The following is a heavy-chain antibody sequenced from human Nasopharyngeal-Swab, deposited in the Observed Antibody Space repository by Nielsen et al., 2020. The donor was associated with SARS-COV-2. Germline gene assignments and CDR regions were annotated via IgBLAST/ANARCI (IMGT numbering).Heavy chain of an antibody. V-gene: IGHV3-21*06. CDR1: GFTFSSYT. D-gene: IGHD4-17*01. Sequence: GGSLRLSCAASGFTFSSYTMNWVRQAPGKGLEWVSSISPTSDYIYYAESVKGRFTISRDNAKNLLFLQMNSLRAEETAIYYCVRGSYGHYDSWGQGALITVSS. J-gene: IGHJ5*01. CDR3: VRGSYGHYDS. CDR2: ISPTSDYI.